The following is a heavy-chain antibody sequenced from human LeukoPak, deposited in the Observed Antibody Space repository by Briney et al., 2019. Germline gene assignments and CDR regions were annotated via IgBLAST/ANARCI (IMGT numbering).Heavy chain of an antibody. CDR2: IYVGDSET. J-gene: IGHJ4*02. V-gene: IGHV5-51*01. Sequence: GESLKISCKASGYTFSTTSVGWVRQMPGKGLEWMGIIYVGDSETRYSPSFQGQVTFSADKSNNIAYLQWSSLKASDTAMYNCAKTHNWEEKFFDSWGQGTLVTVSS. D-gene: IGHD1-20*01. CDR3: AKTHNWEEKFFDS. CDR1: GYTFSTTS.